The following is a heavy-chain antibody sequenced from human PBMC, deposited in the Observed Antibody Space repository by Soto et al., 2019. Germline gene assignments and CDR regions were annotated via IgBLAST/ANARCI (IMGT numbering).Heavy chain of an antibody. CDR3: AKERASGYDSVNWFDP. V-gene: IGHV3-23*01. D-gene: IGHD5-12*01. CDR2: ISGSGGST. Sequence: LRLSCAASGFTFSSYAMSWVRQAPGKGLEWVSAISGSGGSTYYADSVKGRFTISRDNSKNTLYLQMNSLRAEDTAVYYCAKERASGYDSVNWFDPWGQGTLVTVSS. CDR1: GFTFSSYA. J-gene: IGHJ5*02.